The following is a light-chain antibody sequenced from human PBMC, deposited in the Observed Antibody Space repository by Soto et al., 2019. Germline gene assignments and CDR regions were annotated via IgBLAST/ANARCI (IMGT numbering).Light chain of an antibody. CDR1: QRVDDSH. Sequence: EIVLRQSPGTLSLSPGERATLXXRASQRVDDSHLAWYQLRPGQAPRXXIYGASTRATGIPDRFSGSGSGTDFSLTIRGLKPEDFAVYYCQQYRMSPNTFGQGTRLEIK. V-gene: IGKV3-20*01. CDR2: GAS. J-gene: IGKJ5*01. CDR3: QQYRMSPNT.